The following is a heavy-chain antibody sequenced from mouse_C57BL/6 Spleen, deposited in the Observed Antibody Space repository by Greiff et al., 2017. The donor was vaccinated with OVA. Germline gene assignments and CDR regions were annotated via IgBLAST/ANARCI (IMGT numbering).Heavy chain of an antibody. CDR1: GFSLTSYG. Sequence: QVQLKESGPGLVAPSQSLSITCTVSGFSLTSYGVHWVRQPPGKGLEWLVVIWSDGSTTYNSALKSRLSISKDNSKSQVFLKMNSLQTDDTAMYYCARHSDIYYDYDGYFDVWGTGTTVTVSS. CDR2: IWSDGST. J-gene: IGHJ1*03. D-gene: IGHD2-4*01. CDR3: ARHSDIYYDYDGYFDV. V-gene: IGHV2-6-1*01.